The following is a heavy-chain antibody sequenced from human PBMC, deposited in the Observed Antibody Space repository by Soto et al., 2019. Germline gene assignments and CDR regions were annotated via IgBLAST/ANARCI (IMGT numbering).Heavy chain of an antibody. Sequence: QVQLQQWGAGLLKPSETLSLTCAVYGGSFSGYYWSWIRQTPGKGLEWIGEINHSGSTTYNPSLKSRVTISVDTSKNQFSLKLSPVTAADTAVDYCARRPYYYGSGSYQNWYFDLWGRGTLVTVSS. J-gene: IGHJ2*01. CDR3: ARRPYYYGSGSYQNWYFDL. D-gene: IGHD3-10*01. CDR1: GGSFSGYY. CDR2: INHSGST. V-gene: IGHV4-34*01.